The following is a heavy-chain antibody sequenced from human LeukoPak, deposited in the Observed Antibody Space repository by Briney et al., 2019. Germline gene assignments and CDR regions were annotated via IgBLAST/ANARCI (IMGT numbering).Heavy chain of an antibody. Sequence: SQTLSLTCTVSGGSISSGSYYWSWIRQPAGKGLEWIGRIYTSGSTNYNPSLKSRVTISVDTSKNQFSLKLSSVTAADTAVYYCARDVRSGWYAYFDYWGQGTLVTVSS. D-gene: IGHD6-19*01. V-gene: IGHV4-61*02. CDR1: GGSISSGSYY. CDR2: IYTSGST. J-gene: IGHJ4*02. CDR3: ARDVRSGWYAYFDY.